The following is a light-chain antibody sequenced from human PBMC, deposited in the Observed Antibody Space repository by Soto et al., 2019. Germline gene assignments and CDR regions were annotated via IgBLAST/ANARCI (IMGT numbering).Light chain of an antibody. CDR1: QSVSNN. J-gene: IGKJ1*01. CDR3: QQYNNWPPWWT. V-gene: IGKV3-15*01. CDR2: GAS. Sequence: EIVMTQSPATLSVSPGERATLSCRASQSVSNNLAWYQQKPGQAPRLLIYGASTRSTGIPARFSGSGSGTEFTLTISSLQSEEFAIYYCQQYNNWPPWWTFGQGTRVDIK.